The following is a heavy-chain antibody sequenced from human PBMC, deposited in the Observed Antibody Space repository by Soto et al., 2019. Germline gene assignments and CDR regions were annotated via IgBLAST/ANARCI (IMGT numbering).Heavy chain of an antibody. CDR2: IIPMFGTA. V-gene: IGHV1-69*01. CDR3: ARTQGAEFQLLYAFDI. Sequence: QVQLVQSGAEVRKPGSSVKVSCKASGGTFSTYAISWVRQAPGQGLEWMGGIIPMFGTAKYAQRFQGRFTSTADGSTSTASMELTSLRSEDTALYFCARTQGAEFQLLYAFDIWGQGTMVTVSS. J-gene: IGHJ3*02. D-gene: IGHD2-2*01. CDR1: GGTFSTYA.